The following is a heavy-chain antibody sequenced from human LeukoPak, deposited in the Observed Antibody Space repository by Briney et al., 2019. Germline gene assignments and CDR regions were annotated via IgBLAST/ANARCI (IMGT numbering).Heavy chain of an antibody. J-gene: IGHJ6*03. D-gene: IGHD6-13*01. CDR2: ISSSGSTI. V-gene: IGHV3-48*03. CDR3: ARDATTAVGWVYMDV. Sequence: GGSLRLSCAASGFTFSSYEMNWVRQAPGKGLEWVSYISSSGSTIYYADSVKGRFTISRDNAKDSVYLQMNSLTAEDTGLYYCARDATTAVGWVYMDVWGKGTTVTISS. CDR1: GFTFSSYE.